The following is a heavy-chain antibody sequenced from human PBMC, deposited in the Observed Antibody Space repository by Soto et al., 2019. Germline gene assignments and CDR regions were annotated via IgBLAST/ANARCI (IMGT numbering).Heavy chain of an antibody. CDR2: ISSNDEK. D-gene: IGHD3-22*01. CDR3: ARTMQGEDYSSGYFDN. CDR1: GFSLTNARMG. Sequence: SGPTLVNPTETLTLTCTVSGFSLTNARMGVSWIRQPPGKALEWLAHISSNDEKSYRITLMSRLTISKDTSKSQVVLTVTNVDPEDTATYYCARTMQGEDYSSGYFDNCGQGPPVTVSS. J-gene: IGHJ4*02. V-gene: IGHV2-26*01.